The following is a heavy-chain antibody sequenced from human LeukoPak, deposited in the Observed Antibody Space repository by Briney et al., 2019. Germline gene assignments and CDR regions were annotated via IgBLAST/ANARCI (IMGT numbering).Heavy chain of an antibody. Sequence: SETLSLTCTVSGASISSYYLSWIRQPPGKGLEWIGYIYYSGSTNYNPSLKSRVTTSVDTSKNQFSLKLSSVTAADTAVYFCARAGLFDSSAYPYDAFDMWGQGTMVTVSS. J-gene: IGHJ3*02. CDR1: GASISSYY. CDR2: IYYSGST. V-gene: IGHV4-59*01. D-gene: IGHD3-22*01. CDR3: ARAGLFDSSAYPYDAFDM.